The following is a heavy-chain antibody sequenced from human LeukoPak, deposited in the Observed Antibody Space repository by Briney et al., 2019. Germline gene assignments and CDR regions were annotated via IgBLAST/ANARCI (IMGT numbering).Heavy chain of an antibody. CDR2: ISDSGGST. J-gene: IGHJ6*03. D-gene: IGHD4-23*01. Sequence: GGSLRLSCAASGFTFSSCAMSWVRQAPGKGLEWVSTISDSGGSTYYADSVKGRFTISRDNSKSTLFLQMNSLRAEDTALYYCANAPTVVTDYFYYYMDVWGKGTTVTVPS. V-gene: IGHV3-23*01. CDR3: ANAPTVVTDYFYYYMDV. CDR1: GFTFSSCA.